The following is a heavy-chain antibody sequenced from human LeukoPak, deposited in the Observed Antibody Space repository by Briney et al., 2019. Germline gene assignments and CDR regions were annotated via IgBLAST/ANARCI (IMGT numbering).Heavy chain of an antibody. V-gene: IGHV4-59*01. CDR2: IYDSGST. J-gene: IGHJ4*02. CDR1: GGSISSYS. CDR3: ARGYCGGGTCYRTFFDY. D-gene: IGHD2-15*01. Sequence: SQTLSLTCTVSGGSISSYSWSWIRQPPGKGLEWIGYIYDSGSTNHNSSLESRVTMSLDTSNNQISLKLSSATAADTAVYYCARGYCGGGTCYRTFFDYWGQGTLVTVSS.